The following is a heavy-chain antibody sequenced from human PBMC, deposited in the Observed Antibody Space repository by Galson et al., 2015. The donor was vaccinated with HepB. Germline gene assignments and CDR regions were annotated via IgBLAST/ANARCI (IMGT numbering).Heavy chain of an antibody. Sequence: SVKVSCKASGYSFPNSFIHWVRQAPGQGLEWMGIINPGDDTTKYAQNFQGRVTMIRDTSTSTVYMELSSLTSEDTVVYYCAREPDFGTYHFDYWGQGTLVIVSS. V-gene: IGHV1-46*01. CDR2: INPGDDTT. D-gene: IGHD3/OR15-3a*01. J-gene: IGHJ4*02. CDR3: AREPDFGTYHFDY. CDR1: GYSFPNSF.